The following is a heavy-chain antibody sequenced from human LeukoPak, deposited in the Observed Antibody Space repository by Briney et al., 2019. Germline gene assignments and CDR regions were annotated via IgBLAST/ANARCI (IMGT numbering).Heavy chain of an antibody. Sequence: PGGSLRLSCAASGFIFTNYFMSWVRQAPGKGLEWVSVLYSGGNTYHADSVKGRFTISRDNSKNTLYLQMNSLRAEDTAVYYCAREGASSSFGYWGQGTLVTVSS. D-gene: IGHD6-13*01. V-gene: IGHV3-53*01. CDR2: LYSGGNT. CDR3: AREGASSSFGY. J-gene: IGHJ4*02. CDR1: GFIFTNYF.